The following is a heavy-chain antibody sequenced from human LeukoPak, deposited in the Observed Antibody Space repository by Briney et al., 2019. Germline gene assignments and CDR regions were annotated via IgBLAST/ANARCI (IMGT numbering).Heavy chain of an antibody. D-gene: IGHD6-13*01. J-gene: IGHJ3*02. V-gene: IGHV5-51*01. CDR3: ARHGLAAARRGDAFDI. CDR2: TYPGESDT. Sequence: GESLQTSGKGSGYSFTSYWIGWVRQMPGKVLEWMGITYPGESDTRYSPSFQGQVTISVHKSIKTAYLQWNSLKASDTAMYYCARHGLAAARRGDAFDIWGQGTLVTVSS. CDR1: GYSFTSYW.